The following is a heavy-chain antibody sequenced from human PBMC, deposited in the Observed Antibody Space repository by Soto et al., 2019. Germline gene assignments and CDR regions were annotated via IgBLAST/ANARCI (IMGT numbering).Heavy chain of an antibody. CDR3: ARAVGSNSV. V-gene: IGHV3-30-3*01. J-gene: IGHJ4*02. CDR2: IIYDGSKQ. Sequence: QVQLVESGGGVVQPGRSLRLSCAASGFTFSSYAMHWVRQAPGKGLEWVAVIIYDGSKQYYADSVKGRFTISRDNSKDTLYLQMNSLRAEDAAVYYCARAVGSNSVWGQGTLVTVSP. CDR1: GFTFSSYA. D-gene: IGHD1-26*01.